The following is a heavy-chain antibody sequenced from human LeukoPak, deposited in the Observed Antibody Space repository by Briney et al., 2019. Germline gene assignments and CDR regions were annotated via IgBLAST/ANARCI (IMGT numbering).Heavy chain of an antibody. V-gene: IGHV4-30-2*01. Sequence: SETLSLTCAVSGGSISSGGYSWSWIRQPPGKGLEWIGYIYHSGSTYYNPSLKSRVTISVDRSKNQFSLKLSSVTAADTAVYYCARGSSGYPTPSYNWFDPWGQGTLVTVSS. CDR1: GGSISSGGYS. CDR3: ARGSSGYPTPSYNWFDP. CDR2: IYHSGST. D-gene: IGHD3-22*01. J-gene: IGHJ5*02.